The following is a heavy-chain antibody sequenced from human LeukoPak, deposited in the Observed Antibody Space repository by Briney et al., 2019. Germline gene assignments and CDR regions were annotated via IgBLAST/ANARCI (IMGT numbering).Heavy chain of an antibody. CDR3: GREFGEYRLPRYMDV. Sequence: SGALSLPFTVSGGSIRSPAYLWGWIRPPPGKGLEWIAKWHYGGSTFYNPSLQSRVAISVDTSKHQFSLQLSSVTAADSAVYYCGREFGEYRLPRYMDVWGRGTTVSVSS. V-gene: IGHV4-39*07. CDR2: WHYGGST. CDR1: GGSIRSPAYL. D-gene: IGHD2-2*02. J-gene: IGHJ6*03.